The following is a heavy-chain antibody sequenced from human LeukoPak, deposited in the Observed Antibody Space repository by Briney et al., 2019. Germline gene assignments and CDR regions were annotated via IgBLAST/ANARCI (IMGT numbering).Heavy chain of an antibody. CDR3: AKDPYSGYDWNWFDP. CDR1: GFTFANYA. Sequence: QPGGSLRLSCAASGFTFANYAMSWVRQAPGKGLEWVSAISGSGGATYSADSVKGRFTTSRDNSKNTLYLQMNSLRAEDTAVYYCAKDPYSGYDWNWFDPWGQGTLVTVSS. J-gene: IGHJ5*02. CDR2: ISGSGGAT. D-gene: IGHD5-12*01. V-gene: IGHV3-23*01.